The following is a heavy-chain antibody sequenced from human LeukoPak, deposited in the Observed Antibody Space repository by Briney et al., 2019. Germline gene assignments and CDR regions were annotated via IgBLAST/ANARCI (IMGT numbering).Heavy chain of an antibody. CDR3: TRIQWLGEYNWFDP. CDR2: IRSKANFYAT. J-gene: IGHJ5*02. Sequence: GSLKLSCAASGFTFSGSAMHWVRQASGKGLEWVGRIRSKANFYATAYAASVKGRFTISRDDSKNTAYLQMNSLKTEDTAVYYCTRIQWLGEYNWFDPWGQGTLVTVSS. V-gene: IGHV3-73*01. CDR1: GFTFSGSA. D-gene: IGHD6-19*01.